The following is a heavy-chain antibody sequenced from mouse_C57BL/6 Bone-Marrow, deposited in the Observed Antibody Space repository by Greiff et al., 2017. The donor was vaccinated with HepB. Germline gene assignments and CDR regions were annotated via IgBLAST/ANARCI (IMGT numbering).Heavy chain of an antibody. CDR2: INTGGNYT. CDR3: TRGRIDYYYDY. J-gene: IGHJ2*01. D-gene: IGHD1-1*01. CDR1: GFTFSTSG. Sequence: EVQVVESGGDLVKPGGSLKLSCAASGFTFSTSGMSWVRQTPDKRLEWVATINTGGNYTYYPDSVKGRFTISKDTAKNTLFLLMNSLKSEDSAIYYCTRGRIDYYYDYWGQGTTLTVSS. V-gene: IGHV5-6*01.